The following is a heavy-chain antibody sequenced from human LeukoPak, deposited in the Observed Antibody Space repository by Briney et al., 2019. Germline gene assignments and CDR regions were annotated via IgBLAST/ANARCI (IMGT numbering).Heavy chain of an antibody. D-gene: IGHD3-10*01. CDR2: ISWNSGSI. V-gene: IGHV3-9*01. Sequence: GGSLRLSCAASGFTFDDYAMHWVRQAPGKGLEWVSGISWNSGSIGYADSVKGGFTISRDNAKNSLYLQMNSLRAEDTALYYCAKGNRVNQYYFDYWGQGTLVTVSS. CDR1: GFTFDDYA. J-gene: IGHJ4*02. CDR3: AKGNRVNQYYFDY.